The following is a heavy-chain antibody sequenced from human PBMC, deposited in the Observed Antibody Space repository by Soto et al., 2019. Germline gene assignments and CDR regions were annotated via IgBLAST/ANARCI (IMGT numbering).Heavy chain of an antibody. J-gene: IGHJ4*02. V-gene: IGHV3-30-3*01. CDR2: ISYDGSNK. CDR3: ARVPLRFLAFDY. CDR1: GFNVNSDY. D-gene: IGHD3-3*01. Sequence: SLRLSCAASGFNVNSDYMNWVRQAPGKGLEWVAVISYDGSNKYYADSVKGRFTISRDNSKNTLYLQMNSLRAEDTAVYYCARVPLRFLAFDYWGQGTLVTVSS.